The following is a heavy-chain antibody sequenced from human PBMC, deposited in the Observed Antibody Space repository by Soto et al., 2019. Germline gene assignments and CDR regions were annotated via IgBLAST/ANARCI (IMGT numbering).Heavy chain of an antibody. CDR2: IHGDGITT. D-gene: IGHD6-25*01. V-gene: IGHV3-74*01. J-gene: IGHJ4*02. Sequence: GWSMRLSCAASGFIFNNYWMHWVRQDPGKGLVWVARIHGDGITTTYVDSVKGRFTISRDNAKNTVYLQMNSLRAEDTAVYYCGRGSGPRGRPYWGQGILVIVSS. CDR3: GRGSGPRGRPY. CDR1: GFIFNNYW.